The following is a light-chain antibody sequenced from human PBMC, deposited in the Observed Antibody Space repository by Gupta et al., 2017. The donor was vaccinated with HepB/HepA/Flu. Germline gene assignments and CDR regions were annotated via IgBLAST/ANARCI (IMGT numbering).Light chain of an antibody. Sequence: QSALTKPASVSGSPGQSITTSCTGTSSDVGGYNYVSWYQQHPGKAPKLMIYDVSNRPSGVSNRFSGSKSGNTASLTISGLQAEDEADYYCSSYTSSSTPYVFGTGTKVTVL. CDR3: SSYTSSSTPYV. CDR2: DVS. CDR1: SSDVGGYNY. J-gene: IGLJ1*01. V-gene: IGLV2-14*03.